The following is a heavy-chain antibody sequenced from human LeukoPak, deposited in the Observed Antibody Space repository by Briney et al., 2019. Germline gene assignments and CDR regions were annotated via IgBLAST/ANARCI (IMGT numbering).Heavy chain of an antibody. CDR2: INHSGST. V-gene: IGHV4-34*01. CDR3: ASEPGYCSGGSCYGGWFDH. Sequence: PSETLTLTCAVYGGSFSGYYWSWIRQPPGKGLEWIGEINHSGSTNYNPSLKSRVTISLDTSKNQLSLKLTSVTAADTAVYYCASEPGYCSGGSCYGGWFDHWARGTLVTVSS. J-gene: IGHJ5*02. D-gene: IGHD2-15*01. CDR1: GGSFSGYY.